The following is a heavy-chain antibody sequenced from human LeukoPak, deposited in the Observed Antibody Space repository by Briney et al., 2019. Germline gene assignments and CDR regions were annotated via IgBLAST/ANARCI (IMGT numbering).Heavy chain of an antibody. J-gene: IGHJ4*02. CDR3: ARDGGYSYFDY. Sequence: GGSLRLSCAASGFTSSSYWMSWVRQAPGKGLEWVANIKQDGSEKYYVDSVKGRFTISRDNSKNTLYLQMNSLRAEDTAVYYCARDGGYSYFDYWGQGTLVTVSS. V-gene: IGHV3-7*01. CDR1: GFTSSSYW. D-gene: IGHD5-18*01. CDR2: IKQDGSEK.